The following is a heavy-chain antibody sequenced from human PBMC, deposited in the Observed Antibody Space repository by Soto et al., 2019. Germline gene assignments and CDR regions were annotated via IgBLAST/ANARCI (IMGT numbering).Heavy chain of an antibody. CDR3: VRGGGGGLFDP. J-gene: IGHJ5*02. CDR1: GFTFGDSY. V-gene: IGHV3-11*06. Sequence: PGGSLRLSCAGSGFTFGDSYMSWIRQAPGKGLEWLSYISPGSRYPAYADSVKGRFTISRDNAKRSLYLQMMSLTVEDTAIYYCVRGGGGGLFDPWGQGTMVTVS. D-gene: IGHD2-15*01. CDR2: ISPGSRYP.